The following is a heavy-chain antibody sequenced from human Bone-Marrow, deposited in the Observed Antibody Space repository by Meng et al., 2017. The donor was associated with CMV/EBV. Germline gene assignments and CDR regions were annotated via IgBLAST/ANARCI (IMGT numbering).Heavy chain of an antibody. V-gene: IGHV5-51*01. D-gene: IGHD6-19*01. CDR1: GYSFTSYW. CDR2: IYPGDSDT. Sequence: GESLKISCQGSGYSFTSYWIGWVRQMPGKGLEWMGIIYPGDSDTRYSPSFQCQVTISADKSISTAYLQWSSLKASDTAMYYCARRRSSGCQRGGLFDYWGQGTLVTVSS. J-gene: IGHJ4*02. CDR3: ARRRSSGCQRGGLFDY.